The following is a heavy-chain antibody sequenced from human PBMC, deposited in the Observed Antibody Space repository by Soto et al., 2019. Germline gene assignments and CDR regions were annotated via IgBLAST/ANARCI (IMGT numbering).Heavy chain of an antibody. CDR1: GGSVSSGSYY. CDR2: IYYSGST. D-gene: IGHD3-3*01. Sequence: SETLSLTCTVSGGSVSSGSYYWSWIRQPPGKGLGWIGYIYYSGSTNYNPSLKSRVTISVDTSKNQFSLKLSSVTAADTAVYYCARRYYEFWSGPQNPNWFDPWGQGTLVTVSS. CDR3: ARRYYEFWSGPQNPNWFDP. V-gene: IGHV4-61*01. J-gene: IGHJ5*02.